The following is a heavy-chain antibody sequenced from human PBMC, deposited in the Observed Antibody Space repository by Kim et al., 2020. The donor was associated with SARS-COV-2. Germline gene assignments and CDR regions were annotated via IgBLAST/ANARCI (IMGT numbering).Heavy chain of an antibody. CDR2: IYYTGSS. J-gene: IGHJ5*02. V-gene: IGHV4-31*01. CDR1: GGSIRSRGYY. CDR3: ARGDNWKGWLAR. Sequence: SETLSLTCTVSGGSIRSRGYYWTWIRQPPGKGLEWVGYIYYTGSSSYNPSLNSPVTISLDMSNNQFSLKLESVTVADTAVYYCARGDNWKGWLARGRQG. D-gene: IGHD1-1*01.